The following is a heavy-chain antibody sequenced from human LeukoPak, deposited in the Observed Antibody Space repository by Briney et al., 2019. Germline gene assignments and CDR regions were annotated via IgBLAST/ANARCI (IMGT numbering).Heavy chain of an antibody. V-gene: IGHV4-59*01. D-gene: IGHD5-18*01. CDR2: IYYSGST. J-gene: IGHJ4*02. CDR3: ARDEGGYSLGY. Sequence: SETLSLTCAVYGGSFSGYYWSWIRQPPGKGLEWIGYIYYSGSTNYNPSLKSRVTISVDTSKNQFSLKLSSVTAADTAVYYCARDEGGYSLGYWGQGTLVTVSS. CDR1: GGSFSGYY.